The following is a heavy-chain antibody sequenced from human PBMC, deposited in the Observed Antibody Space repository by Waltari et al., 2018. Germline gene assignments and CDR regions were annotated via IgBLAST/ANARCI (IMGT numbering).Heavy chain of an antibody. CDR1: GGSIRRCGYY. J-gene: IGHJ4*02. Sequence: HLELQESRPGLVKPSETLSLTCRVSGGSIRRCGYYWVWIRQPPGKGLEWIGSIYYSGTTYYNPSLNSRVTISVDTSKNQFSLKLTSVTAADTAMYFCARQSYYDESGHDWGQGTLVTVSS. V-gene: IGHV4-39*01. CDR3: ARQSYYDESGHD. CDR2: IYYSGTT. D-gene: IGHD3-22*01.